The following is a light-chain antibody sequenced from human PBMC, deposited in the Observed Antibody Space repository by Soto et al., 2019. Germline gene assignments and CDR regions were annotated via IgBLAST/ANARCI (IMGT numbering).Light chain of an antibody. CDR1: QSINTY. CDR2: DAS. J-gene: IGKJ5*01. V-gene: IGKV3-11*01. CDR3: QQRSKWPIT. Sequence: EIVLTQSPATLSLSPGERAALSCRASQSINTYLAWYQQKPGQAPRLFIYDASNTATGIPARFSGSGSGTDFTLTISSLEPEDFAVYYCQQRSKWPITFGQGTRLEIK.